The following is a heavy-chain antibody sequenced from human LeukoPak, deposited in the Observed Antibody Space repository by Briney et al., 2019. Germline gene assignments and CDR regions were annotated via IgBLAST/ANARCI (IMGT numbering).Heavy chain of an antibody. D-gene: IGHD5-18*01. CDR2: INAGNGNT. CDR1: GYTFSTCA. CDR3: ARTTAMVTIFDY. Sequence: ASVKVSCKASGYTFSTCAMHWGHLSPGQRLEWMGWINAGNGNTKYSQKFQGRVTITRDTSASTAYMELSSLRSEDTAVYYCARTTAMVTIFDYWGQGTLVTVSS. V-gene: IGHV1-3*01. J-gene: IGHJ4*02.